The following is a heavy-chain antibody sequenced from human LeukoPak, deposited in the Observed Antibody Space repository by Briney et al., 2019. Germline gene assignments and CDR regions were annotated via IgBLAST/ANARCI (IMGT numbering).Heavy chain of an antibody. CDR1: XFTFSNYL. J-gene: IGHJ4*02. D-gene: IGHD6-13*01. CDR2: IKRDGSEK. Sequence: PGGSLRLSCAASXFTFSNYLMSWVRQAPGNGLEWVANIKRDGSEKYYVDSVKGRFTISRDNAKNSLFLHMNSLRVEDTDVYYCARDHGNSWETFDYWGQGTLVTVSS. CDR3: ARDHGNSWETFDY. V-gene: IGHV3-7*03.